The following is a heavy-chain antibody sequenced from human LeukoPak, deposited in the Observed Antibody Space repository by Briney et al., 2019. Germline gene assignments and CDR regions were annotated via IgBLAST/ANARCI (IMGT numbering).Heavy chain of an antibody. D-gene: IGHD3-10*01. J-gene: IGHJ4*02. CDR1: GGSISSSTYH. CDR2: IYYSGST. V-gene: IGHV4-39*01. Sequence: SETLSLTCTVSGGSISSSTYHWGWIRQPPRKGLDWIGSIYYSGSTYYNPSLKSRVTISVDTSKNQFSLKLSSVTAPDTAVYYCATVSMVRGVESDYWGQGTLVTVSS. CDR3: ATVSMVRGVESDY.